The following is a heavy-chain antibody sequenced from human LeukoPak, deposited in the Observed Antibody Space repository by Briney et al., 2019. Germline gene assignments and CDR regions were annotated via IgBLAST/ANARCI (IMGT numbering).Heavy chain of an antibody. CDR2: INTNTGNP. J-gene: IGHJ6*03. V-gene: IGHV7-4-1*02. CDR3: ARDGNIIRVGQQLVIPLYYYYYYMDV. D-gene: IGHD6-13*01. Sequence: ASVKVSCKASGYSFTSYAMNWVRQAPGQGLEWMGWINTNTGNPTYAQGFTGRFVFSLDTSVSTAYLQISSLKAEDTAVYYCARDGNIIRVGQQLVIPLYYYYYYMDVWGKGTTVTVSS. CDR1: GYSFTSYA.